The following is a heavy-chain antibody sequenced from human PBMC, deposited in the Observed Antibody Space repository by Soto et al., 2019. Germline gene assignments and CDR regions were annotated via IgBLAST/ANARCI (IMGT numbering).Heavy chain of an antibody. V-gene: IGHV4-39*01. CDR2: IYYNGNT. D-gene: IGHD3-22*01. J-gene: IGHJ4*02. Sequence: SETLSLTCTVSGGSISSSSYYWGWIRQPPGKGLEWIGSIYYNGNTYYKSSLKSRVTISVDTAKNQFSLNLNSVTAADTAVYYCARGPPIIYYEGNGYYYYDYWGLGSLVTVS. CDR1: GGSISSSSYY. CDR3: ARGPPIIYYEGNGYYYYDY.